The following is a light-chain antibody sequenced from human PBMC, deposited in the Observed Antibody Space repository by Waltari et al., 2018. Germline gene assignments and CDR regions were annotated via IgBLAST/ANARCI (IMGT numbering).Light chain of an antibody. V-gene: IGLV1-36*01. Sequence: QSVLTQTPSVSEAPRQRVTISCSGSRSNIGNNAVNWYQQVPGKAPKLLVFADDLRPAGVSDRFSGSKSGTSASLAISGLRSEDEGVYFCAAWDDSLKGVLFGGGTKLTVL. CDR1: RSNIGNNA. CDR3: AAWDDSLKGVL. CDR2: ADD. J-gene: IGLJ2*01.